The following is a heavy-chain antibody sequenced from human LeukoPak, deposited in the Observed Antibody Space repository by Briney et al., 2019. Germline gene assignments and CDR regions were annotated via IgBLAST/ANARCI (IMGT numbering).Heavy chain of an antibody. Sequence: PSEALSLTCTVSGGSISSYYWSWIRQPPGKGLEWIGYIYYGGSTNYNPSLKSRVTISVDTSKNQFSLKLSSVTAADTAVYYCARVKYHYDSSGYSQNFDYWGQGTLVTVSS. CDR2: IYYGGST. V-gene: IGHV4-59*01. CDR1: GGSISSYY. CDR3: ARVKYHYDSSGYSQNFDY. J-gene: IGHJ4*02. D-gene: IGHD3-22*01.